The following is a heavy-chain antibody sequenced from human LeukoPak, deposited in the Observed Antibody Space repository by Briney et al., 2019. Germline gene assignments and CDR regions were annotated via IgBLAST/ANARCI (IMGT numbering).Heavy chain of an antibody. Sequence: GGSLRLSCAASGFTFSSYSMNWVRQAPGKGLEWVSSIRSSAIYINYADSVKGRFTISRDNAKNSLFLQMNSLRAEDTAIYYCARDSLTLIVGRQRRGLDYWGQGTLVTVSS. CDR1: GFTFSSYS. V-gene: IGHV3-21*01. D-gene: IGHD3-22*01. J-gene: IGHJ4*02. CDR3: ARDSLTLIVGRQRRGLDY. CDR2: IRSSAIYI.